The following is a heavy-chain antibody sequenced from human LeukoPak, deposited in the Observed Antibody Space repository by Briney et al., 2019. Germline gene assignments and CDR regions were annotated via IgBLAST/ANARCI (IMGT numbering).Heavy chain of an antibody. CDR2: IDWDDDK. J-gene: IGHJ4*02. Sequence: SGPALVKPTQTLTLTCTFSGFSLSTSGMRVTWIRQPPGKALEWLARIDWDDDKFYCTSLKTRLTISKDTSKNQVILTMTNMDPVDTGTYYCARTPTGRIDYWGQGILVTVSS. D-gene: IGHD1-1*01. CDR3: ARTPTGRIDY. CDR1: GFSLSTSGMR. V-gene: IGHV2-70*04.